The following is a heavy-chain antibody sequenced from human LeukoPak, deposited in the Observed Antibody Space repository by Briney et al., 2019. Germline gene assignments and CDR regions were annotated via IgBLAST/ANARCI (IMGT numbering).Heavy chain of an antibody. J-gene: IGHJ3*02. CDR3: ARWTTVVPDDAFDI. Sequence: SETLSLTCTVSGGSVSSGSYYWGWIRQPPGKGLEWIGYIYYSGSTNYNPSLKSRVTISVDTSKNQFSLKLSSVTAADTAVYYCARWTTVVPDDAFDIWGQGTMVTVSS. V-gene: IGHV4-61*01. D-gene: IGHD4-23*01. CDR1: GGSVSSGSYY. CDR2: IYYSGST.